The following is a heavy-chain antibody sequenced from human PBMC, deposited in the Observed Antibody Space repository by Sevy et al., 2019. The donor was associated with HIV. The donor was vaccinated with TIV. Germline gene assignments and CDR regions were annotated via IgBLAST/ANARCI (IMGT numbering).Heavy chain of an antibody. CDR3: AKGDYDILTGYPIPNYYYYYGMDV. CDR1: GFTFSSYA. D-gene: IGHD3-9*01. V-gene: IGHV3-23*01. Sequence: GRSLRLSCAASGFTFSSYAMSWVRQAPWKGLEWVSAISGSGGSTYYADSVKGRFTISRDNSKNTLYLQMNSLRAEDTAVYYCAKGDYDILTGYPIPNYYYYYGMDVWGQGTTVTVSS. CDR2: ISGSGGST. J-gene: IGHJ6*02.